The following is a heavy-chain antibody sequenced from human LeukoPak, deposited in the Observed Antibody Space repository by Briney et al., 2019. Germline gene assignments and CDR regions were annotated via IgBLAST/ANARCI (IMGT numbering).Heavy chain of an antibody. J-gene: IGHJ4*02. CDR1: GFTFSAYA. CDR3: AARKVRGVWFYLDY. D-gene: IGHD3-10*01. V-gene: IGHV3-23*01. CDR2: IYDDNT. Sequence: GGSLRLSCAASGFTFSAYAMAWVRQAPGKGLEWVSTIYDDNTYYADSVRGRFAISTDNSKNTLYLQMNSLRVEDTAVYFCAARKVRGVWFYLDYWGQGTLVTVSS.